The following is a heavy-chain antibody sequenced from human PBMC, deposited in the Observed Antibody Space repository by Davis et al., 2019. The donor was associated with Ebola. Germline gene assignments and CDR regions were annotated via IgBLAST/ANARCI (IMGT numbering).Heavy chain of an antibody. CDR1: GDSITNYN. CDR2: INYSGST. D-gene: IGHD3-3*01. Sequence: PGGSLRLSCTVSGDSITNYNWSWIRQPPGMQLDWIGCINYSGSTNYNPSLRSRVTISIDTSKNQFSLTLKSVTAADTAMYYCAATNPNYDFWSGSDAFDIWGQGTMVTVSS. CDR3: AATNPNYDFWSGSDAFDI. V-gene: IGHV4-59*08. J-gene: IGHJ3*02.